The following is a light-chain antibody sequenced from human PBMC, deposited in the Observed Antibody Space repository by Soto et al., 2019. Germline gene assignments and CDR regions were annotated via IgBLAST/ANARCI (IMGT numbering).Light chain of an antibody. CDR3: MQGLQTPT. CDR1: QSLLHSNGFNY. V-gene: IGKV2-28*01. CDR2: LGS. Sequence: DIVMTQSPLSLPVTPGEPASISCRSSQSLLHSNGFNYLDWYVLKPGQSPRLLIYLGSHRASGVPGRFSGSGSGTDFTLKISRVEAEDGGIYYCMQGLQTPTFGGGTKVEIK. J-gene: IGKJ4*01.